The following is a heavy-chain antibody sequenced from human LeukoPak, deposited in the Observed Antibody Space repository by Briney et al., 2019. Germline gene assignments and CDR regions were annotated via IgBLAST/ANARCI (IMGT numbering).Heavy chain of an antibody. V-gene: IGHV3-23*01. CDR3: ASSPSVPDAFDI. J-gene: IGHJ3*02. CDR1: GFTFSSYA. Sequence: GGSLRLSCAASGFTFSSYAMSWVRQAPGKGLEWVSAISGSGGSTYYADSVKGRFTISRDNSKNTLYLQMNSLRAEDTAVYYCASSPSVPDAFDIWGQGTMVTVSS. CDR2: ISGSGGST.